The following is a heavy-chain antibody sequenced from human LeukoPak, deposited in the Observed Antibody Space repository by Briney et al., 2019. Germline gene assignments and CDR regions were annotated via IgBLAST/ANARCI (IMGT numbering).Heavy chain of an antibody. CDR3: AREDVVLVDAVRYYYYGMDV. Sequence: ASVKVSCKASGYNFISYYMHWVRQAPGQGLERMGIINPSGGSASYAQKFQDRVTMTRDTSTSTVYMELSSLKSEDTAVYYCAREDVVLVDAVRYYYYGMDVWGQGTTVTVSS. CDR2: INPSGGSA. D-gene: IGHD2-8*01. J-gene: IGHJ6*02. CDR1: GYNFISYY. V-gene: IGHV1-46*01.